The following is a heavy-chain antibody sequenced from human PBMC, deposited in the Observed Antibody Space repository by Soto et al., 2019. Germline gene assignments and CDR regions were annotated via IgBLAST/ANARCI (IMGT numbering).Heavy chain of an antibody. D-gene: IGHD4-17*01. CDR2: IHPGDSDT. Sequence: GESLKISCKGSGYSFTNSWIGWVRQMPGKGLEWMGIIHPGDSDTRYSPSFQGQVTISADKSINTAYLQWRSLKASDTAIYYCASPHGLTTVVTPAAFDIWGQGTMVTVSS. CDR1: GYSFTNSW. J-gene: IGHJ3*02. V-gene: IGHV5-51*01. CDR3: ASPHGLTTVVTPAAFDI.